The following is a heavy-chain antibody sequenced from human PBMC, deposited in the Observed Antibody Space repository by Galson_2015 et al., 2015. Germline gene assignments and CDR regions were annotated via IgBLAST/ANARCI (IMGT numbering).Heavy chain of an antibody. CDR2: INIGNDDR. CDR1: GYNFIDYA. J-gene: IGHJ4*02. CDR3: ARSTTVGTPSDF. V-gene: IGHV1-3*04. Sequence: QSGAEVKKPGASVKVSCTASGYNFIDYAMQWVRQAPGQRLEWMGWINIGNDDRKYSEKFQGRVAFNRDISASTAYMELSNLRSEDTANYYCARSTTVGTPSDFWGQGTLVTVSS. D-gene: IGHD4-23*01.